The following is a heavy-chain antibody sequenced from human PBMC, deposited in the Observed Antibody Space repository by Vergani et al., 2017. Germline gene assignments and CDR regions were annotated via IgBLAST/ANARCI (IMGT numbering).Heavy chain of an antibody. Sequence: QVQLEESGPGLVKPSETLSLTCAVSGYSIISRSYYWGWIRQPPGKGLEWIGSIYNSGNGDSSSSLKSRVTISADTSKNQFSLRLTSVTAADTAVYYCASGKYYSDSTSHFRGRYFDVWGRGTLVTVPS. CDR2: IYNSGNG. D-gene: IGHD3-16*01. V-gene: IGHV4-39*01. CDR1: GYSIISRSYY. J-gene: IGHJ2*01. CDR3: ASGKYYSDSTSHFRGRYFDV.